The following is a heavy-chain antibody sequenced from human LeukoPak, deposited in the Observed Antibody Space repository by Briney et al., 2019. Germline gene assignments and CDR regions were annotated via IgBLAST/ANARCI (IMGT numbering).Heavy chain of an antibody. D-gene: IGHD1-26*01. Sequence: SSETLSLTCAVYGGSFSGYYWSWIRQPPGKGLEWIGEINHSGSTNYNPSLKSRVTISVDTSKNQFSLKLSSVTAADTAVYYCARRWAYSGSYFKTSYFDYWGQGTLVTVSS. CDR2: INHSGST. CDR1: GGSFSGYY. J-gene: IGHJ4*02. V-gene: IGHV4-34*01. CDR3: ARRWAYSGSYFKTSYFDY.